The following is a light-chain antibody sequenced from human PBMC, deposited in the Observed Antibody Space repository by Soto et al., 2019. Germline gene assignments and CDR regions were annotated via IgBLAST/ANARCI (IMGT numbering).Light chain of an antibody. CDR3: QQRSNWPLT. Sequence: DIVLTQSPATLSLSPGERATLSCRASQSVRSYLAWYQQKPGQSPRLLIYVASNRATGIPARFSGSGSGTDFTLTISSLDPEDFAVYYCQQRSNWPLTFGGGTKVEIK. CDR2: VAS. V-gene: IGKV3-11*01. J-gene: IGKJ4*01. CDR1: QSVRSY.